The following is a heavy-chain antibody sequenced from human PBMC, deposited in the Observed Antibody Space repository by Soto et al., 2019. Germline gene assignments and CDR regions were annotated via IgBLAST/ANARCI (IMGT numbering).Heavy chain of an antibody. Sequence: SLKISCKTSGYTVTSYGIIWVRQAPGQGLEWMGWISAYNGNTNYAQKLQGRATMTTDTSTSTAYMELRSLRSDDTAMYYCALSMVRGPYNWFDPWGQGTLVTVSS. CDR3: ALSMVRGPYNWFDP. J-gene: IGHJ5*02. D-gene: IGHD3-10*01. CDR1: GYTVTSYG. CDR2: ISAYNGNT. V-gene: IGHV1-18*01.